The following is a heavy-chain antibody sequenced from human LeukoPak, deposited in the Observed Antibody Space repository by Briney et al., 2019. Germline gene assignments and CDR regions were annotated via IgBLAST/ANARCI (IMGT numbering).Heavy chain of an antibody. D-gene: IGHD3-3*01. CDR3: AKGVKITIFGVENESYYFDY. Sequence: GGSLRLSCAASGFTCSSYAMSWVRQAPGKGLEWVSAISGSGGSTYYADSVKGRFIIPRDNSKNTLYLQMNSLRAEDTAVYYCAKGVKITIFGVENESYYFDYWGQGTLVTVSS. CDR1: GFTCSSYA. V-gene: IGHV3-23*01. J-gene: IGHJ4*02. CDR2: ISGSGGST.